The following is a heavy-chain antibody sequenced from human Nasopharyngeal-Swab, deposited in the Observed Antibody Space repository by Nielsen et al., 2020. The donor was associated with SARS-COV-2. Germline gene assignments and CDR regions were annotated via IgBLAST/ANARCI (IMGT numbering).Heavy chain of an antibody. V-gene: IGHV4-59*01. CDR1: GGSISSYY. D-gene: IGHD3-22*01. J-gene: IGHJ6*02. CDR3: ASSQGDSSGQYLYYYYGMDV. CDR2: IYYSVST. Sequence: SETLSLTCTVSGGSISSYYWSWIRQPPGKGLEWIGYIYYSVSTNYNPSLKSRVTISVDTSKNQFSLKLSSVTAADTAVYYCASSQGDSSGQYLYYYYGMDVWGQGTTVTVSS.